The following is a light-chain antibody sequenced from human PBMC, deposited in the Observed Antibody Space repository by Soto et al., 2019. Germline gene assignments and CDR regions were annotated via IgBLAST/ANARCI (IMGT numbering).Light chain of an antibody. V-gene: IGKV1-5*03. CDR2: EAS. J-gene: IGKJ5*01. CDR1: QSISSW. Sequence: DSPMTQSPSTLSASVGDRVTITCRASQSISSWLAWYQQKPGRAPNLMIYEASILETGVPSRFSGSGSGTEFTLTISSLPPDDFATYYGRHYDSYPISFGQGTRLEIK. CDR3: RHYDSYPIS.